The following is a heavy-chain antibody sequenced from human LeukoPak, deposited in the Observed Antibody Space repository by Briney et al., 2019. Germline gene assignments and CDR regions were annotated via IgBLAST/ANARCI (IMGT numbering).Heavy chain of an antibody. V-gene: IGHV3-23*01. CDR2: ISGSGGST. D-gene: IGHD1-14*01. J-gene: IGHJ4*02. CDR1: GFTFSNYA. CDR3: VRGLLGTGDY. Sequence: GGSLRLSCAASGFTFSNYALSWVRQAPGKGLEWVSAISGSGGSTYYADSVKGRFTISRDNSKSTLYLQMNSLRAEDTALYYCVRGLLGTGDYWGQGTLVTVSS.